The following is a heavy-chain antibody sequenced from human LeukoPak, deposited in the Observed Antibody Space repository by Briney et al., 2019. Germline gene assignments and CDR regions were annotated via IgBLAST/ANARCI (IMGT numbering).Heavy chain of an antibody. CDR3: ARHPAGTLVPFDY. Sequence: GGSLRLSCAASGFSFSSYSMNWVRQAPGKGLEWVSYISSSSSTIYYADSVKGRFTISRDNAKNPLYLQMNSLRAEDTAVYYCARHPAGTLVPFDYWGQGTLVTVSS. CDR1: GFSFSSYS. D-gene: IGHD6-13*01. J-gene: IGHJ4*02. CDR2: ISSSSSTI. V-gene: IGHV3-48*04.